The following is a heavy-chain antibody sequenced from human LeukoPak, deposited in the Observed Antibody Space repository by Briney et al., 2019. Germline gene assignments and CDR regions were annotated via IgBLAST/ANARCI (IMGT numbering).Heavy chain of an antibody. V-gene: IGHV3-33*01. CDR2: IWYDGSNK. D-gene: IGHD3-22*01. J-gene: IGHJ4*02. CDR1: GFTFSSYG. Sequence: GGSLRLSCAASGFTFSSYGMHWVRQAPGKGLEWVAVIWYDGSNKYYADSVKGRFTISRDNSKNTLYLQMNSLRAEDTAVYYCASVSEGGYYDSSGYHLDYWGQGTLVTVSS. CDR3: ASVSEGGYYDSSGYHLDY.